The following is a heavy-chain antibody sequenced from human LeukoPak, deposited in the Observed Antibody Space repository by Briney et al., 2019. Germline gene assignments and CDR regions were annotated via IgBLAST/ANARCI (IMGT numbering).Heavy chain of an antibody. D-gene: IGHD7-27*01. CDR1: GFTSSTYW. CDR3: AKKLGIGFDNIDY. J-gene: IGHJ4*02. V-gene: IGHV3-7*03. Sequence: GGSLRLSWAASGFTSSTYWMCWGRKAPGEGLGRVANIKAHGGEKYYVDSVKGGFTISRDNTENSLYLQMNSLRAEDTAEYYCAKKLGIGFDNIDYWGQGTLVTVSS. CDR2: IKAHGGEK.